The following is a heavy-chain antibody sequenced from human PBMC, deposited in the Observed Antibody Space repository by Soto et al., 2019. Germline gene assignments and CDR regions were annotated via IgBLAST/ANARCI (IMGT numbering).Heavy chain of an antibody. J-gene: IGHJ6*02. CDR2: NYYSGST. Sequence: SETLSLTCTVSGGSVSSGSYYWSWIRQPPGKGLEWIGYNYYSGSTNYNPSLKSRVTISVDTSKNQFSLKLSSVTAADTAVYYCARAPPRSYYYGMDVWGQGPTVTVSS. V-gene: IGHV4-61*01. CDR1: GGSVSSGSYY. CDR3: ARAPPRSYYYGMDV.